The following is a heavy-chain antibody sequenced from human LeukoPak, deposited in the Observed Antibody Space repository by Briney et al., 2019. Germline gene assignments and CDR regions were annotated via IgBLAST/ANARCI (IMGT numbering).Heavy chain of an antibody. CDR1: GFIFGKYA. CDR2: ISGGGDST. V-gene: IGHV3-23*01. D-gene: IGHD2-15*01. CDR3: AKRGSSETRWYPFDY. J-gene: IGHJ4*02. Sequence: GGSLRLSCVGSGFIFGKYAMTWVRQAPGKGLEWVSTISGGGDSTWNADSVKGRFTVSRDNSKNTQYLQMSSLRVEDTAVYYCAKRGSSETRWYPFDYWGQGTLVTVSS.